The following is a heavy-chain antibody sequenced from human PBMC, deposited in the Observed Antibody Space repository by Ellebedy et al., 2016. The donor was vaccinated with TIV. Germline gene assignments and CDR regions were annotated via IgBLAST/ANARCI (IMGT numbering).Heavy chain of an antibody. Sequence: GGSLRLSXAASGFTFSSYAMHWVRQAPGKGLEWVAVISYDGSNKYYADSVKGRFTISRDNSKNTLYLQMNSLRAEDTAVYYCAREYSSSWYVSWFDPWGQGTLVTVSS. J-gene: IGHJ5*02. D-gene: IGHD6-13*01. CDR1: GFTFSSYA. CDR2: ISYDGSNK. V-gene: IGHV3-30-3*01. CDR3: AREYSSSWYVSWFDP.